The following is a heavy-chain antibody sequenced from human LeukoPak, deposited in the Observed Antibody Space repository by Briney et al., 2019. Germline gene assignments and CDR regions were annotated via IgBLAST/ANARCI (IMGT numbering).Heavy chain of an antibody. CDR1: GGSISSSSYY. D-gene: IGHD2-2*01. CDR3: ASVVPAASFDY. J-gene: IGHJ4*02. V-gene: IGHV4-39*07. CDR2: IYYSGGT. Sequence: SSETLSLTCTVSGGSISSSSYYWGWIRQPPGKGLEWIGSIYYSGGTYYNPSLKSRVTISLDTSKNQFSLKLSSVTAADTAVYYCASVVPAASFDYWGQGTLVTVSS.